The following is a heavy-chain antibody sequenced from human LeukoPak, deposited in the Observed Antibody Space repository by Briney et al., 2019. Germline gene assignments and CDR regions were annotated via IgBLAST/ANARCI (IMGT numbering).Heavy chain of an antibody. CDR1: GYTFTNFG. CDR2: ISAYNGDT. Sequence: ASVKVSCKASGYTFTNFGISWVRQAPGQGLEWMGWISAYNGDTKYSQTFQGRVAMTTDTSTSTAYMELRSLRSDDTAVYYCARYPRDYWGQGTLVTVSS. V-gene: IGHV1-18*01. J-gene: IGHJ4*02. CDR3: ARYPRDY.